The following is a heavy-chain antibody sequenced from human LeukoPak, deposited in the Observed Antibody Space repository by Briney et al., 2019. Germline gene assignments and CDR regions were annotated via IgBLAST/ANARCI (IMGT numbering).Heavy chain of an antibody. V-gene: IGHV3-30*18. J-gene: IGHJ4*02. CDR3: AKDHDSGHYLIYYFDY. Sequence: PGRSLRLSCAASGFMFSSYGMHWVRQAPGKGLEWVAVISYDGNNKYYADSVKGRFTISRDNSKNTVYLQMNSLRAEDTAVYYCAKDHDSGHYLIYYFDYWGQGTLVTVSS. CDR1: GFMFSSYG. CDR2: ISYDGNNK. D-gene: IGHD3-22*01.